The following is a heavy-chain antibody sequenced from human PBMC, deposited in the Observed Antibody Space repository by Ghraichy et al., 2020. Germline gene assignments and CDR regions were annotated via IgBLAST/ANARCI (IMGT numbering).Heavy chain of an antibody. CDR2: INHSGST. Sequence: SETLSLTCAVYGGSFSGYYWSWIRQPPGKGLEWIGEINHSGSTNYNPSLKSRVTISVDTSKNQFSLKLSSVTAADTAVYYCARGPRDYGRGGYYYYGMDVWGQGTTVTVSS. V-gene: IGHV4-34*01. CDR3: ARGPRDYGRGGYYYYGMDV. CDR1: GGSFSGYY. J-gene: IGHJ6*02. D-gene: IGHD4-17*01.